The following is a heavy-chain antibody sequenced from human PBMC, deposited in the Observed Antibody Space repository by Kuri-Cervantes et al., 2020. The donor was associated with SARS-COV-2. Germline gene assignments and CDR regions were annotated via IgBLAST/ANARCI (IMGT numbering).Heavy chain of an antibody. CDR3: ARDCTSFGYSYGHAFDI. J-gene: IGHJ3*02. CDR2: INPNSGGT. V-gene: IGHV1-2*02. CDR1: GYTFTGYY. D-gene: IGHD5-18*01. Sequence: ASVKVSCKASGYTFTGYYMHWVRQAHGQGLEWMGWINPNSGGTNYAQKFQGRVTMTRDTSISTAYIELSRLRSDDTAVYYCARDCTSFGYSYGHAFDIWGQGTMVTVSS.